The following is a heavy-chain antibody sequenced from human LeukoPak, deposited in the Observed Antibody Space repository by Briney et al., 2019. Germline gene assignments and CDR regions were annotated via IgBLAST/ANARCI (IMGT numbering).Heavy chain of an antibody. V-gene: IGHV4-39*01. CDR3: ARAEYSYGRGFDY. Sequence: PSETLSLTCTVSGGSISSSTYYWGWIRQPPGKGLEWIGSIYYSGTTYFNPSLKSRVTMSVDTSQNQFSLKLSSVTAADTAVYYCARAEYSYGRGFDYWGQGTLVTVSS. CDR1: GGSISSSTYY. CDR2: IYYSGTT. D-gene: IGHD5-18*01. J-gene: IGHJ4*02.